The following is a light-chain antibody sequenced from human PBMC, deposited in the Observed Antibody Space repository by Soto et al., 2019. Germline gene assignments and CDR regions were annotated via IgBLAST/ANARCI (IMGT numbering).Light chain of an antibody. V-gene: IGKV1-39*01. J-gene: IGKJ5*01. Sequence: DIQMTQSPSSLSASVGDRVTITCRASQSISSYLNWYQQKPGKAPKLLIYAASSLQSGVPSRFSGSGSGTDFNLTISSLQPEHFATYYCQQSYSTPITFGQGTRLEI. CDR2: AAS. CDR1: QSISSY. CDR3: QQSYSTPIT.